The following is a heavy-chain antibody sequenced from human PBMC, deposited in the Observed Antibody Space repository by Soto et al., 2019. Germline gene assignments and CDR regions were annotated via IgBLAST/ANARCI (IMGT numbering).Heavy chain of an antibody. CDR1: GYSFKNYA. CDR2: TNEGSGNT. V-gene: IGHV1-3*01. J-gene: IGHJ4*02. CDR3: ARDDRSVSGVVSLDH. D-gene: IGHD3-3*01. Sequence: ASVKVSCKATGYSFKNYAVHWVRQAPGQRNEWMGFTNEGSGNTRFSQKFQGRISITRDTSASTVYLDLSSLTSEDTAIYYCARDDRSVSGVVSLDHWGPGTLVTVSS.